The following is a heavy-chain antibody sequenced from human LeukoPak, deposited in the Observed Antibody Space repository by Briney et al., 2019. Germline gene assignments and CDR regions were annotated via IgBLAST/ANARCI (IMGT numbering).Heavy chain of an antibody. J-gene: IGHJ4*02. CDR3: AKASGGNVVY. V-gene: IGHV3-23*01. Sequence: GGSLRLSCAASGFTFSSNTMSWVRQAPGKGLEWVSVISGSGGNTYYADSVKGRFTISRDNSKNTLYRQMNSLRPEDTAVYYCAKASGGNVVYWGQGTLVTVSS. CDR2: ISGSGGNT. CDR1: GFTFSSNT. D-gene: IGHD4-23*01.